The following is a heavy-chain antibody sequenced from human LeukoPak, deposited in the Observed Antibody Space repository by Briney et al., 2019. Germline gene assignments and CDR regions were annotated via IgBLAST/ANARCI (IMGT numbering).Heavy chain of an antibody. V-gene: IGHV4-39*01. Sequence: SEALSLTCTVSGGSISSVNYYWGWIRQPPGKGLEWIGSIYYSGSTYYSPSLKSRVTISVDTSKNQFSLTLNSVTAADTAVYYCARHQSPYYFGMDVWGQGTTVTVSS. CDR2: IYYSGST. J-gene: IGHJ6*02. CDR3: ARHQSPYYFGMDV. CDR1: GGSISSVNYY.